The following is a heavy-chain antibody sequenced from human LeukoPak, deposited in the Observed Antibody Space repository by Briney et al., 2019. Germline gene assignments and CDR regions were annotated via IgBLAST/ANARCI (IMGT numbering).Heavy chain of an antibody. Sequence: GGSLRLSCAASGFTFSDYWMSWVRQAPGKGLEWVANINQDGSLKYYVDSVKGRFTISRDNSKSTLSLQMNSLRAEDTAIYYCATYRQVLLPFESWGQGTLVTVSS. J-gene: IGHJ4*02. V-gene: IGHV3-7*03. CDR1: GFTFSDYW. CDR3: ATYRQVLLPFES. CDR2: INQDGSLK. D-gene: IGHD2-8*02.